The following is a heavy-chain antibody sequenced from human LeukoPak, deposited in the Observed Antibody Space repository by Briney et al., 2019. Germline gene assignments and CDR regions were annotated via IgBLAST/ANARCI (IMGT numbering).Heavy chain of an antibody. CDR2: IRYDGSNK. CDR3: AKDRWDIVVVPAAKTST. J-gene: IGHJ5*02. D-gene: IGHD2-2*01. Sequence: GGSLRLSCAASGFTFSSYGMHWVRQAPGKGLEWVAFIRYDGSNKYYADSVKGRFTISRDNSKNTLYLQMNSLRAEDTAVYYCAKDRWDIVVVPAAKTSTWGQGTLVTVSS. V-gene: IGHV3-30*02. CDR1: GFTFSSYG.